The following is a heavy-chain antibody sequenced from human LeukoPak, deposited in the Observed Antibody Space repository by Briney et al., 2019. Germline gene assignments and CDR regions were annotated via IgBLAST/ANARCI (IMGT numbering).Heavy chain of an antibody. V-gene: IGHV3-30*18. CDR3: AKDVRHYDYVWGSYRPDYYFDY. Sequence: GGSLGLSCAASGFTFSSYGMHWVRQAPGKGLEWVAVISYDGSNKYYADSVKGRFTISRDNSKNTLYLQMNSLRAEDTAVYYCAKDVRHYDYVWGSYRPDYYFDYWGQGTLVTVSS. D-gene: IGHD3-16*02. J-gene: IGHJ4*02. CDR2: ISYDGSNK. CDR1: GFTFSSYG.